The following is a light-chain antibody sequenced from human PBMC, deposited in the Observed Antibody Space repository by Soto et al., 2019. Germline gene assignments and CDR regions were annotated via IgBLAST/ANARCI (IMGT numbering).Light chain of an antibody. CDR2: AS. CDR3: QHCGTSAL. Sequence: EIVLTQSPGTLSLSPGERATLSYRASESVSDMYLSWYQQKPGQAPRLLIYASNRATGIPNRFSGSVSGTDFTLTISKLEPEDFAVYYCQHCGTSALVGPGIKVEIK. CDR1: ESVSDMY. J-gene: IGKJ3*01. V-gene: IGKV3-20*01.